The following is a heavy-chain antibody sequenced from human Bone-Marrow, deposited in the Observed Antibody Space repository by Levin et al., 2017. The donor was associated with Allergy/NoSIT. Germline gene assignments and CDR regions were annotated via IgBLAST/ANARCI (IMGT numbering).Heavy chain of an antibody. J-gene: IGHJ6*02. Sequence: GESLKISCAASGFTFTSYGMHWVRQAPGKGLEWVAVIWYSGSRQYYGESVKGRFTISRDSTKNTLFLQMNNLTVEDTAVYFCARDIGYEATFYGLDVWGQGTTVTVSS. CDR3: ARDIGYEATFYGLDV. D-gene: IGHD5-12*01. CDR1: GFTFTSYG. V-gene: IGHV3-33*01. CDR2: IWYSGSRQ.